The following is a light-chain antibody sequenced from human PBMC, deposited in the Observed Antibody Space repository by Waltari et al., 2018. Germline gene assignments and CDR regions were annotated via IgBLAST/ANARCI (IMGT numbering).Light chain of an antibody. CDR1: SSDVGGYNS. J-gene: IGLJ2*01. CDR3: CSFAAGNTVI. V-gene: IGLV2-11*01. Sequence: QSALTQPRSVSGSPGQSVTISCTGTSSDVGGYNSVSWYQQDPGKAPKLLIFDVSERPSGGSDRFSGSKSGNTASLTISGLQAEDEADYHCCSFAAGNTVIFGGGTKLTVV. CDR2: DVS.